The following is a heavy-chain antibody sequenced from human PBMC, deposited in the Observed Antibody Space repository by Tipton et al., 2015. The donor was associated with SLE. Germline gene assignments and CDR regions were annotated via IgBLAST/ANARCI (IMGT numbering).Heavy chain of an antibody. D-gene: IGHD6-6*01. CDR2: IYYSGST. CDR3: ARGRYSSSSVYYYYYMDV. Sequence: TLSLTCTVSGGSIGSGGYYWSWIRQLPGKGLEWIGYIYYSGSTNYNPSLKSRVTISVDTSKNQFSLKLSSVTAADTAVYYCARGRYSSSSVYYYYYMDVWGKGTTVTVSS. J-gene: IGHJ6*03. CDR1: GGSIGSGGYY. V-gene: IGHV4-61*08.